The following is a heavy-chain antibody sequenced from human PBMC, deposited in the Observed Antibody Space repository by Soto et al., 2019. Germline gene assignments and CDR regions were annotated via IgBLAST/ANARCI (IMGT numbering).Heavy chain of an antibody. CDR3: AKALAAAGYY. CDR2: ISYDGSNK. J-gene: IGHJ4*02. V-gene: IGHV3-30*18. D-gene: IGHD6-13*01. CDR1: GFTFSSYG. Sequence: QVQLVESGGGVVQPGRSLRLSCAASGFTFSSYGMHWVRQAPGKGLEWVAVISYDGSNKYYADSVKGRFTISRDNSKNTLYLQMNSLRAEDTAVYYCAKALAAAGYYWGQGTLVTVSS.